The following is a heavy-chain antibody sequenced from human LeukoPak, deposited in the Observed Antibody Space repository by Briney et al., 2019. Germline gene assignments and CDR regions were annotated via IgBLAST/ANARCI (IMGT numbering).Heavy chain of an antibody. CDR3: ARDRYYDFWSGFPFHYYYGMDV. CDR2: ISAYNGNT. V-gene: IGHV1-18*04. D-gene: IGHD3-3*01. CDR1: GYIITGYY. J-gene: IGHJ6*02. Sequence: ASVKVSCKASGYIITGYYMHWVRQAPGQGLEWMGWISAYNGNTNYAQKLQGRVTMTTDTSTSTAYMELRSLRSDDTAVYYCARDRYYDFWSGFPFHYYYGMDVWGQGTTVTVSS.